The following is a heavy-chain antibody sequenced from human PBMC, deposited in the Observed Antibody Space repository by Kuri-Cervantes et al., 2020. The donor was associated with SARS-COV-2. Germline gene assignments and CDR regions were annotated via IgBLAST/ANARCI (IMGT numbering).Heavy chain of an antibody. Sequence: GGSLRLSCAASGFTFRSYAMSWGRQAPGKGLEWVSVIYSGGSSTYYADSVKGRFTISRDNSKNTLYLQMNSLRAEDTAVYYCAKDREVHDYGGSFDYWGQGTLVTVSS. CDR1: GFTFRSYA. J-gene: IGHJ4*02. CDR2: IYSGGSST. V-gene: IGHV3-23*03. CDR3: AKDREVHDYGGSFDY. D-gene: IGHD4-17*01.